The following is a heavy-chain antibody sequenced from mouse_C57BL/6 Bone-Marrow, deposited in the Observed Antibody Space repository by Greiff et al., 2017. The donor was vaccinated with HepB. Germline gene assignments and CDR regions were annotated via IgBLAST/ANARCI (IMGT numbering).Heavy chain of an antibody. J-gene: IGHJ1*03. CDR3: ARPTVDWYFDV. D-gene: IGHD1-1*01. CDR2: IYPRSGNT. CDR1: GYTFTSYG. V-gene: IGHV1-81*01. Sequence: VKLMESGAELARPGASVKLSCKASGYTFTSYGISWVKQRTGQGLEWIGEIYPRSGNTYYNEKFKGKATLTADKSSSTAYMELRSLTSEDSAVYFCARPTVDWYFDVWGTGTTVTVSS.